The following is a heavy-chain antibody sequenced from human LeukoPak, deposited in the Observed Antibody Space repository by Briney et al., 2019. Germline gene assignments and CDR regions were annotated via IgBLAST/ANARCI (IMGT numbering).Heavy chain of an antibody. Sequence: SETLSLTCTVSGYSISSGYYWGWIRQPPGKGLEWIGSIYHSGSTYYNPSLKSRVTISVDTSKNQFSLKLSSVTAADTALYYCARGIWEMATIPYWYFDIWGRGTLVTVSS. V-gene: IGHV4-38-2*02. D-gene: IGHD5-24*01. CDR2: IYHSGST. CDR3: ARGIWEMATIPYWYFDI. CDR1: GYSISSGYY. J-gene: IGHJ2*01.